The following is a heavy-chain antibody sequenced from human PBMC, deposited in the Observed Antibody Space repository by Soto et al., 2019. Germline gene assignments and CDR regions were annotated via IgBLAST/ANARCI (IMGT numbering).Heavy chain of an antibody. D-gene: IGHD3-10*01. CDR1: GYNFLTYG. CDR3: ARDRPGISVIREVKTYNYFDP. V-gene: IGHV1-18*01. Sequence: GXXVKVSCKASGYNFLTYGFSWLRQAPGRGLEWMGWISTKNTHRNYAQNFQERVTMTTDTSTNTAYMKLRSLRSDDTAIYYCARDRPGISVIREVKTYNYFDPWGQGTLVTVSS. J-gene: IGHJ5*02. CDR2: ISTKNTHR.